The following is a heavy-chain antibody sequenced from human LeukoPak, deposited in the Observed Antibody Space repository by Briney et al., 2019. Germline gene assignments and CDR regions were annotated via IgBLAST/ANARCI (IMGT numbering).Heavy chain of an antibody. D-gene: IGHD1-7*01. Sequence: HAGGSLRLSCAASGFTFSDYHMSWVRQAPGKGLEWVSVISDGGSTSYADSVKGRFTISRDTSKNTLYLQMNSLRAEDTAVYYCARGSYNWNFPGDYWGQGTLVTVSS. V-gene: IGHV3-53*01. CDR3: ARGSYNWNFPGDY. CDR2: ISDGGST. J-gene: IGHJ4*02. CDR1: GFTFSDYH.